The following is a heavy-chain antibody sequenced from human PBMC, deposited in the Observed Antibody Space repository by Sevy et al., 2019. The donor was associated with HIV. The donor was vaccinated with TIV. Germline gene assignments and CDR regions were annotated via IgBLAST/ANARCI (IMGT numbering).Heavy chain of an antibody. V-gene: IGHV4-61*01. J-gene: IGHJ4*02. Sequence: SETLSLTCAVSGVSVSSDTYYWSWIRQPPGKGLEWIGYVYNTGSTNYSPSFKSRVTISVDTSKNQFSLRLFSVAAAETAVYYCAREPYFFDKSGYYWDYWGQGALVTVSS. CDR3: AREPYFFDKSGYYWDY. CDR1: GVSVSSDTYY. CDR2: VYNTGST. D-gene: IGHD3-22*01.